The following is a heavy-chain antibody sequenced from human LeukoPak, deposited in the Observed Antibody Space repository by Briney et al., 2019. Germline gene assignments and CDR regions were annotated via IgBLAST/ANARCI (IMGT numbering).Heavy chain of an antibody. V-gene: IGHV1-69*05. CDR3: ASGSSDDSSGYYSGYYYYMDV. Sequence: GASVKVSYKASGGTFSSYAISWVRQAPGQGLEWMGGIIPIFGTANYAQKFQGRVTITTDESTSTAYMELSSLRSEDTSVYYCASGSSDDSSGYYSGYYYYMDVWGKGTTVTVSS. J-gene: IGHJ6*03. CDR2: IIPIFGTA. D-gene: IGHD3-22*01. CDR1: GGTFSSYA.